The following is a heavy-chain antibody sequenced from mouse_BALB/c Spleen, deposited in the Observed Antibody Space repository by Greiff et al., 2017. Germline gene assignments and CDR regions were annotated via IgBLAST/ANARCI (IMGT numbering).Heavy chain of an antibody. V-gene: IGHV1S81*02. J-gene: IGHJ4*01. CDR2: INPSNGGT. CDR3: TRRGQLGLRAMDY. CDR1: GYTFTSYY. D-gene: IGHD3-2*01. Sequence: QVQLKESGAELVKPGASVKLSCKASGYTFTSYYMYWVKQRPGQGLEWIGEINPSNGGTNFNEKFKSKATLTVDKSSSTAYMQLSSLTSEDSAVYYCTRRGQLGLRAMDYWGQGTSVTVSS.